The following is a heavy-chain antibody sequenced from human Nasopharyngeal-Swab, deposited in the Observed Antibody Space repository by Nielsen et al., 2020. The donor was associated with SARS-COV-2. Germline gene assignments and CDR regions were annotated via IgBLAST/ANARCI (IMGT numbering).Heavy chain of an antibody. CDR1: GYTFTSYA. Sequence: AAVNVSCKASGYTFTSYAMHWVRQAPGQRREWMGWINAGNGNTKYSQKFQGRVTITRDTSASTAYMELSSLRSEDTAVYYCARSTYYYDSSGYSFDYWGQGTLVTVSS. V-gene: IGHV1-3*01. J-gene: IGHJ4*02. D-gene: IGHD3-22*01. CDR2: INAGNGNT. CDR3: ARSTYYYDSSGYSFDY.